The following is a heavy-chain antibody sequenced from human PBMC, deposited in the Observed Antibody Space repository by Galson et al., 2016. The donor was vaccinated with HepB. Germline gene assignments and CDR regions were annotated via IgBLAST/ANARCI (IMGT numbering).Heavy chain of an antibody. CDR1: GFTFRSFA. V-gene: IGHV3-23*01. D-gene: IGHD3-22*01. CDR3: ARGEGEYVYDSSGFRY. CDR2: ISGSGGSP. J-gene: IGHJ4*02. Sequence: SLRLSCAVSGFTFRSFAMTWVRQAPGQGLKWVSGISGSGGSPFYADSVEGRFTISRDNSKNTLFLQMNSLRVEDTAVYYCARGEGEYVYDSSGFRYWGRGTLVTVSS.